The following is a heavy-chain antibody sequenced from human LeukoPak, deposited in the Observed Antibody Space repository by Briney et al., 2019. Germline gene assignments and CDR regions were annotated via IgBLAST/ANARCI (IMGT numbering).Heavy chain of an antibody. CDR2: ISVSGDST. CDR3: ARERDYDTYIDY. J-gene: IGHJ4*02. CDR1: GFAFSNSA. Sequence: GGSLRLSCAASGFAFSNSAMSWVRQAPGKGLQWVSGISVSGDSTYYADSVKGRFTISTDNSKNILFLQMDSLTAEDTALYYCARERDYDTYIDYWGQGTLVTVSS. V-gene: IGHV3-23*01. D-gene: IGHD3-22*01.